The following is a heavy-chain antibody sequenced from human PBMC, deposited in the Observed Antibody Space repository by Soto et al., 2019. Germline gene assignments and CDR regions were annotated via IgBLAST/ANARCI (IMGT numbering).Heavy chain of an antibody. Sequence: ASETLSLTCTVSGGSISSYYWSWIRQPPGKGLEWIGYIYYSGSTNYNPSLKSRVTISVDTSKNQFSLKLSSVTAADTAVYYCAREVGATAGGIDYWGQGTLVTVSS. V-gene: IGHV4-59*01. CDR2: IYYSGST. CDR3: AREVGATAGGIDY. J-gene: IGHJ4*02. CDR1: GGSISSYY. D-gene: IGHD1-26*01.